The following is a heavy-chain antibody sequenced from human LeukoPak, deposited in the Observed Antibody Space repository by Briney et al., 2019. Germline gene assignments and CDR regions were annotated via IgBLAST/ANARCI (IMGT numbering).Heavy chain of an antibody. CDR1: GGSISSSSYY. V-gene: IGHV4-39*07. CDR3: ARGGEQSVAMNWFDL. Sequence: PSETLSLTCTVSGGSISSSSYYWGWIRQPPGKGLEGFGIIYYSGSTYYNPSLKSRVTMSVDTSKNQFSLKLSSVTAEDTAVYYCARGGEQSVAMNWFDLWGQGTLVTVSS. J-gene: IGHJ5*02. CDR2: IYYSGST. D-gene: IGHD2-21*01.